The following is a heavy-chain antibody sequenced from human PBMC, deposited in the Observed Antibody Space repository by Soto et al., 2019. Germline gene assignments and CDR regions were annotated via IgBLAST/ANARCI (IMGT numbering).Heavy chain of an antibody. CDR1: GFTFSSYG. D-gene: IGHD3-9*01. V-gene: IGHV3-33*01. J-gene: IGHJ6*02. CDR3: ARGGRDDILTGYYIDDYYGMDV. CDR2: IWYDGSNK. Sequence: GGSLRLSCAASGFTFSSYGMHWVRQAPGKGLEWVAVIWYDGSNKYYADSVKGRFTISRDNSKNTLYLQMNSLRAEDTAVYYCARGGRDDILTGYYIDDYYGMDVWGQGTTVTVSS.